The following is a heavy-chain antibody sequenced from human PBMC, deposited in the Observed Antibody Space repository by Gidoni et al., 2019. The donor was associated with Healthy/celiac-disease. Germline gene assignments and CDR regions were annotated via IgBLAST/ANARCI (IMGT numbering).Heavy chain of an antibody. CDR3: ASAIQLWLRYYGMDV. V-gene: IGHV3-53*01. CDR1: GFTVSSNY. Sequence: EVQLVESGGGLIQPGGSLRLSCAASGFTVSSNYMSWVRKAPGKGLECVSVIYSGGSTYYADSVKGRFTISRDNSKNTLYLQMNSLRAEDTAVYYCASAIQLWLRYYGMDVWGQGTTVTVSS. D-gene: IGHD5-18*01. CDR2: IYSGGST. J-gene: IGHJ6*02.